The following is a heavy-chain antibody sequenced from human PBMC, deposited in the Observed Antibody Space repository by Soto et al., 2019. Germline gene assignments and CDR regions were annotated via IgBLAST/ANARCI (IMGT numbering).Heavy chain of an antibody. Sequence: ASVKVSCEASGGSFSSCASSWVRQATGQGLEWMGWMNPNSGTTGYAQKFQGRVTMTRNTSISTAYMELSSLRSEDTAVYYCARGRPGEGAFDIWGQGTMVTVSS. D-gene: IGHD2-21*01. CDR2: MNPNSGTT. CDR1: GGSFSSCA. CDR3: ARGRPGEGAFDI. J-gene: IGHJ3*02. V-gene: IGHV1-8*02.